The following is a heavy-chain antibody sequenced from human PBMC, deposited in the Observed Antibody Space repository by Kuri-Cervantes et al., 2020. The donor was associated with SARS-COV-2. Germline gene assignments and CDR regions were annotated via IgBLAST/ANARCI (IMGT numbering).Heavy chain of an antibody. V-gene: IGHV1-18*04. CDR2: IITYSGHT. CDR3: ARYEIGERDSSSSYDY. Sequence: ASVKVSCKASGYAFTSYGISWVRQAPGQGLEWMGWIITYSGHTNYAQKLQGRVTMTTDTSTSTAYMELRSLRSDDTAVYYRARYEIGERDSSSSYDYWGQGTLVTVSS. D-gene: IGHD6-6*01. J-gene: IGHJ4*02. CDR1: GYAFTSYG.